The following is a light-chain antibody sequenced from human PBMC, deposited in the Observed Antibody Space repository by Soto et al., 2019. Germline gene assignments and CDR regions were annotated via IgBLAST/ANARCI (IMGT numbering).Light chain of an antibody. CDR2: AVS. J-gene: IGKJ4*01. CDR1: QIIYNE. V-gene: IGKV1-39*01. Sequence: DIQMTQSPYSLSASVGDRVTITCRARQIIYNELNWYQQTPWKAPNLLLFAVSGLQSGVPSRFSDSVSGTEFYLNINSMEHEDLENYSCLQTYSRPRGFGGGTKVDI. CDR3: LQTYSRPRG.